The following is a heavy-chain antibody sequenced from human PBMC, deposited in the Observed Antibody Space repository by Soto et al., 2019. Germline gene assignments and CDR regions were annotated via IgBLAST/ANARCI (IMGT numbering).Heavy chain of an antibody. J-gene: IGHJ6*02. CDR1: GFTFSNAW. V-gene: IGHV3-15*07. CDR3: RGYYPYYYYGMDV. Sequence: GFPRLSCAASGFTFSNAWMNWVRQAPGKGLEWVGRIKSKTDGGTTDYAAPVKGRLTISRDDSKNTLYLQMNSLKTEDTAVYYCRGYYPYYYYGMDVWRQGTTVTVSS. CDR2: IKSKTDGGTT. D-gene: IGHD3-22*01.